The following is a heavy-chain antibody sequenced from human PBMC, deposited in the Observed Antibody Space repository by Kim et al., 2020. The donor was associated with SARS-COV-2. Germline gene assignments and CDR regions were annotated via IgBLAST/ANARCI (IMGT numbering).Heavy chain of an antibody. J-gene: IGHJ6*01. CDR1: GFSISDYY. CDR2: ITNRGSFT. CDR3: ARDTLSRRSSYYGMEV. V-gene: IGHV3-11*06. D-gene: IGHD3-22*01. Sequence: GGSLRLSCAASGFSISDYYMSWIRQAPGKGLEWLSYITNRGSFTYYADSVKGRFTISRDNAKNSLYLQMNSLRAEDTAAYYCARDTLSRRSSYYGMEVLG.